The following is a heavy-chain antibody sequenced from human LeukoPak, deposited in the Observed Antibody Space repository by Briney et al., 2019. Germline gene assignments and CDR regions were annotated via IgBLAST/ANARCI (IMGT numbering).Heavy chain of an antibody. V-gene: IGHV3-30-3*01. CDR3: ARAVVMLIDY. CDR1: GFTFSSYA. D-gene: IGHD3-16*01. J-gene: IGHJ4*02. Sequence: GGSLRLFCAASGFTFSSYAMHWVRQASGKGLEWVAVISYDGSNKYYADSVKGRFTISRDNSKNTLYLQMNSLRAEDTAVYYCARAVVMLIDYWGQGTLVTVSS. CDR2: ISYDGSNK.